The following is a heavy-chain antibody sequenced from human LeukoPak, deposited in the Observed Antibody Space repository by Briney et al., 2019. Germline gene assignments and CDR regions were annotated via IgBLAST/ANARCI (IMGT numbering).Heavy chain of an antibody. Sequence: GGSLRLSCAASGFTFSSYSMNWVRQAPGKGLEWVSSISSSSSYIYYADSVKGRFTISRDNAKNSLYLQMNSLRAEDTAVYYCARASDDSSGYYPPELWGQGTLVTVSS. CDR2: ISSSSSYI. J-gene: IGHJ4*02. D-gene: IGHD3-22*01. CDR1: GFTFSSYS. V-gene: IGHV3-21*04. CDR3: ARASDDSSGYYPPEL.